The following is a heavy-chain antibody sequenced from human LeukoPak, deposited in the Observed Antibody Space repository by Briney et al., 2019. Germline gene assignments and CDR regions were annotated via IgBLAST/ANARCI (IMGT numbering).Heavy chain of an antibody. Sequence: GSLRLSCAASGFTFSSYAMHWVRQAPGKGLEYVSGIGMNGGTTYYANSVKGRFTISRDNSKNTIYLQMGSLKTEDMAVYHCARWYKSLDIWGQGTTVTVSS. CDR3: ARWYKSLDI. CDR2: IGMNGGTT. CDR1: GFTFSSYA. D-gene: IGHD1-1*01. V-gene: IGHV3-64*01. J-gene: IGHJ6*02.